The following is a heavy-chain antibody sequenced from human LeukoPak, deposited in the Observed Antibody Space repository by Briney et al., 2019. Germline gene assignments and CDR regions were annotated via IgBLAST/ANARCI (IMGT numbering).Heavy chain of an antibody. D-gene: IGHD3-22*01. J-gene: IGHJ4*02. V-gene: IGHV3-9*01. CDR2: ISWNSGSI. CDR3: AKEGSSGYHGPIDY. CDR1: GFTFDDYA. Sequence: GGSLRLSCAASGFTFDDYAMHWVRQAPGKGLEWVSGISWNSGSIGYADSVKGRFTISRDNAKNSLYLQMNSLRAEDTAVYYCAKEGSSGYHGPIDYWGQGTLVTVSS.